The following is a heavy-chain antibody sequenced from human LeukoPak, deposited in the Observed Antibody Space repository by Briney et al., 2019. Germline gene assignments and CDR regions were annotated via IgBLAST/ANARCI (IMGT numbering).Heavy chain of an antibody. V-gene: IGHV3-7*01. CDR1: GFTFSTYW. J-gene: IGHJ4*02. CDR3: ARVRCSSNSCFPDY. Sequence: GGSLRLSCAASGFTFSTYWMSWVRQAPGKGLEWVANVKQDGSDKYYVDSVKGRFTISRDNAKNSLFLQMNSLRAEDTAVYYCARVRCSSNSCFPDYWGQGTLVTVSS. CDR2: VKQDGSDK. D-gene: IGHD2-2*01.